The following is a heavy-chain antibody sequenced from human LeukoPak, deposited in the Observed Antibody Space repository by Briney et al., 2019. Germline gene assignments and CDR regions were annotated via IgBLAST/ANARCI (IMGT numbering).Heavy chain of an antibody. V-gene: IGHV3-23*01. J-gene: IGHJ4*02. CDR3: AKAHFGVGATHYFDS. CDR2: ISVSGSST. CDR1: GFTFNTYA. D-gene: IGHD1-26*01. Sequence: PGGSLRLSCAASGFTFNTYAMNWVRQAPGKGLEWVSVISVSGSSTYYADSVKGRFTISRDSSKSTLYLQMNSLRTEDTAVYYCAKAHFGVGATHYFDSWGQGTLVTVSS.